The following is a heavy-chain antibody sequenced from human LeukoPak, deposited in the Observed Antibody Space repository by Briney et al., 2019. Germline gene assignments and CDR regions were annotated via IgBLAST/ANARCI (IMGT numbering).Heavy chain of an antibody. J-gene: IGHJ5*02. CDR1: GYTFTNYG. D-gene: IGHD3-3*01. CDR3: ARDRRFLEWLYWFDP. V-gene: IGHV1-18*01. Sequence: ASVKVSCKAPGYTFTNYGISWVRQAPGQGLEWMGWISAYNGNTKYAQNLQGRVTMTTDTSTSTAYMELRSLRSDDTAVYYCARDRRFLEWLYWFDPWGQGTLVTVSS. CDR2: ISAYNGNT.